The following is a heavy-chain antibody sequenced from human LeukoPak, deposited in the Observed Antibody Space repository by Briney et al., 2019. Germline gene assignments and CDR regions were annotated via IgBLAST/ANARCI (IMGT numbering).Heavy chain of an antibody. CDR2: ISSSSSYI. D-gene: IGHD1-26*01. J-gene: IGHJ4*02. CDR1: GFTFNSYS. V-gene: IGHV3-21*01. Sequence: PGGSLRLSCAASGFTFNSYSMNWVRQAPGKGLEWVSSISSSSSYIYYADSVKGRFTISRDNAKNSLYLQMNSLRAEDTAVYYCARVVGATLGASDYWGQGTLVTVSS. CDR3: ARVVGATLGASDY.